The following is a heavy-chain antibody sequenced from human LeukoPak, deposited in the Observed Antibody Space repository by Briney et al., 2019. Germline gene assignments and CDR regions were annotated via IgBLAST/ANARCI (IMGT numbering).Heavy chain of an antibody. Sequence: GGSLRLSCAASGFTVSSNYMSWVRQAPGKGLEWVSVIYSGGSTYYADSVKGRFTISRDNSKNTLYLQMNSLRAEDTAVYYCARDNSSSWSPYFDYWGQGTLVTVSS. CDR2: IYSGGST. J-gene: IGHJ4*02. CDR3: ARDNSSSWSPYFDY. D-gene: IGHD6-13*01. V-gene: IGHV3-53*01. CDR1: GFTVSSNY.